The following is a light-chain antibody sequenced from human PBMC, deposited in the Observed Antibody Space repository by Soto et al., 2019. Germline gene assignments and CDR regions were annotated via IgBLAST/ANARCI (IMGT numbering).Light chain of an antibody. CDR1: SSNIGSNY. CDR3: AAWDDSLSGLV. CDR2: RNN. J-gene: IGLJ2*01. V-gene: IGLV1-47*01. Sequence: QSVLTQPPSASGTPGQRVTISCSGSSSNIGSNYVYWYQQLPGTAPKLLIYRNNQRPSGVPDRFSGSESGTSASLAISGLRSEDEADYYCAAWDDSLSGLVFGGGTKLTVL.